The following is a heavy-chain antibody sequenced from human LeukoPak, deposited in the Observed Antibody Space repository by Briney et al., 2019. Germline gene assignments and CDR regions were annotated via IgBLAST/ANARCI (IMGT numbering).Heavy chain of an antibody. CDR3: ARGVATIFGLVIILDWFDP. CDR1: GGAISSGGYY. J-gene: IGHJ5*02. V-gene: IGHV4-31*03. CDR2: LDYSVSA. D-gene: IGHD3-3*01. Sequence: PSETLSLTGTVPGGAISSGGYYWSWIRQHPGKGVEGIGYLDYSVSAYYNPSLKSRVTIPVGTSKYHISRRLGCGTPPDTAVSVCARGVATIFGLVIILDWFDPCGQGTLVTVSA.